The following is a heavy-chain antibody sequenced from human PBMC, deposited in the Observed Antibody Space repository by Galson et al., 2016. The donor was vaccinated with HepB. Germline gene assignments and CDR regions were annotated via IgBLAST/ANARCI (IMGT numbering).Heavy chain of an antibody. D-gene: IGHD3-10*01. J-gene: IGHJ4*02. V-gene: IGHV3-23*01. CDR3: AKFASGTYYLDSFDY. CDR1: GFTFATYP. CDR2: ISGSGGST. Sequence: SLRLSCAGSGFTFATYPMSWVRQAPGKGLEWVSTISGSGGSTYHADSVKGRFTISRDNSKNTVCLQMNSLRAEDTAVYYCAKFASGTYYLDSFDYWGQGTLVTVSS.